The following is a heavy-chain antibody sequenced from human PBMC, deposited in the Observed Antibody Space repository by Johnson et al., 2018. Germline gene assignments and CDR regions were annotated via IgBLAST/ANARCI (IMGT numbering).Heavy chain of an antibody. V-gene: IGHV1-8*01. Sequence: QDQLVQSGAEVKKPGASVKVSCKASGYTFTSYDINWVRQATGQGLEWMGWMNPNSGNTGYAQKFQGRVTMTRNTPISTAYMGLGSLRSEDTAVYYCAKVLGGDDIVATIVRWGIEYYYYGMDVWGQGTTVTVSS. CDR2: MNPNSGNT. CDR3: AKVLGGDDIVATIVRWGIEYYYYGMDV. CDR1: GYTFTSYD. D-gene: IGHD5-12*01. J-gene: IGHJ6*02.